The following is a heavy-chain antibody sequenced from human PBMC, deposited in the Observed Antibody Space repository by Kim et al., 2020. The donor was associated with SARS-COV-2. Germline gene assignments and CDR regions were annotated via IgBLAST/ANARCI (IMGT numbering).Heavy chain of an antibody. J-gene: IGHJ4*02. Sequence: VKGRFTISRDNSKNPLYLQMNSLRAEDTAVYYCARDDPSDYYDSSGYFDYWGQGTLVTVSS. CDR3: ARDDPSDYYDSSGYFDY. D-gene: IGHD3-22*01. V-gene: IGHV3-30*01.